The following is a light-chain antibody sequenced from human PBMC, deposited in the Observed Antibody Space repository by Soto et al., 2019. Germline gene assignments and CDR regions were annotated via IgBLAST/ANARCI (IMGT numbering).Light chain of an antibody. Sequence: EIVLTQSPGTLSLSPGERATLSCRASQSVRNDYLAWYQQKPGQAPRVFIYGASTRATGIPDRFSGSGSGTEFTLTISSLQPDDFATYYCQQYNSLWTFGQGTKVDIK. CDR3: QQYNSLWT. J-gene: IGKJ1*01. CDR1: QSVRNDY. CDR2: GAS. V-gene: IGKV3-20*01.